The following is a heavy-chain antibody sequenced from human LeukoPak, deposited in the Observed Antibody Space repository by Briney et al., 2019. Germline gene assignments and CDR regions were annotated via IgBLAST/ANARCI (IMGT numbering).Heavy chain of an antibody. V-gene: IGHV3-7*01. CDR2: IKQDGSEK. J-gene: IGHJ4*02. CDR3: AREITGTPFDY. Sequence: TGGSLRLSCAASGFTFSSYWMSWVRQAPGKGLEWVANIKQDGSEKYYVDSVKGRFTISRDSAKNLLYLQMNSLRAEDTAVYYCAREITGTPFDYWGQGTLVTVSS. CDR1: GFTFSSYW. D-gene: IGHD1-7*01.